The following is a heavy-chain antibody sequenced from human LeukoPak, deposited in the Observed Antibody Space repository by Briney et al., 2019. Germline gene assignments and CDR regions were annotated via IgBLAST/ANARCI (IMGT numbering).Heavy chain of an antibody. Sequence: GGSLRLSCAAPRSTFDDWTMHWVRQAPGKGLEWLSRINWDGYKAYYADSVKGRFTISRDNSKRSLYLEMKSLRIEDTAFYYCAKSAGDRFDSWGQGTLVTVSS. D-gene: IGHD3-10*01. CDR1: RSTFDDWT. CDR2: INWDGYKA. V-gene: IGHV3-43*01. CDR3: AKSAGDRFDS. J-gene: IGHJ4*02.